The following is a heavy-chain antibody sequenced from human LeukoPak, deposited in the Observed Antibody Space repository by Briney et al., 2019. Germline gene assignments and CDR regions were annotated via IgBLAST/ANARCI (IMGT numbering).Heavy chain of an antibody. D-gene: IGHD3-3*01. Sequence: GGSLRLSCAASGFTFDYYGMSWVRQAPGKGLELVSGINWNGGSTGYADSVKGRFTISRDNAKNSMYLQMNSLRAEVTALYYCARVWSGYLLRYFDYWGQGTLVTVFS. CDR3: ARVWSGYLLRYFDY. CDR2: INWNGGST. J-gene: IGHJ4*02. CDR1: GFTFDYYG. V-gene: IGHV3-20*04.